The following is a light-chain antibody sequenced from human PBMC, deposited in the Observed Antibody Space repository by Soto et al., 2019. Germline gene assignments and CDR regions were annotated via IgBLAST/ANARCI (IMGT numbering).Light chain of an antibody. Sequence: QSVLTQPASVSGSPGQSITISCTGTSSDVGGYNFVSWYQQHPGKAPKLMIYDVTNRPSGVSSRFSGSRSVNTASLTISGLQSEDEADYYCSSYTDTVTFGVVFGGGTQLTVL. V-gene: IGLV2-14*03. CDR1: SSDVGGYNF. CDR3: SSYTDTVTFGVV. J-gene: IGLJ2*01. CDR2: DVT.